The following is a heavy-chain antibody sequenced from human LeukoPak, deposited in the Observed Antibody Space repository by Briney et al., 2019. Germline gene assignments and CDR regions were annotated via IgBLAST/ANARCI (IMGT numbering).Heavy chain of an antibody. Sequence: PGGSLRLSCAASGFTFSSYWMHWVRQAPGKGLMWVSRINSDGTNTTYAGSVKGRFTISKDNAKNTVYLQMNSLRAEDTAVYYCVSFYETYWGRGTLVTVSS. CDR2: INSDGTNT. D-gene: IGHD2/OR15-2a*01. J-gene: IGHJ4*02. CDR3: VSFYETY. V-gene: IGHV3-74*03. CDR1: GFTFSSYW.